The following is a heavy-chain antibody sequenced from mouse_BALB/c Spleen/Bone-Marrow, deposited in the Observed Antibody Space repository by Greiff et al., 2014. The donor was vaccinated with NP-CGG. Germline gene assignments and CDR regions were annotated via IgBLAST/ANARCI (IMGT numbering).Heavy chain of an antibody. D-gene: IGHD2-4*01. J-gene: IGHJ2*01. CDR2: IVPANGNT. CDR1: GFNIKDTY. V-gene: IGHV14-3*02. Sequence: VQLQQPGAELVKPGASVKLSCTTSGFNIKDTYMHWVKLRPEQVLEWIGRIVPANGNTKYAPKFQGKATITADTSSNTAYLQLSSLTSEDTAVYFCASYDYGYYFDYWGQGTTLTVSS. CDR3: ASYDYGYYFDY.